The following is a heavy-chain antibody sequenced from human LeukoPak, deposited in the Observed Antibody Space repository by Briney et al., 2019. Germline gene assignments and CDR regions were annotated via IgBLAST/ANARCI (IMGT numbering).Heavy chain of an antibody. CDR2: ISAYNGNT. Sequence: ASVKVSCKASGYTFTSYGISWVRQAPGQGLEWMGWISAYNGNTNYAQKLQGRVTMTTDTSTSTAYMELSSLRSEDTAVYYCATLTAMVLFDYWGQGTLVTVSS. J-gene: IGHJ4*02. D-gene: IGHD5-18*01. CDR1: GYTFTSYG. V-gene: IGHV1-18*01. CDR3: ATLTAMVLFDY.